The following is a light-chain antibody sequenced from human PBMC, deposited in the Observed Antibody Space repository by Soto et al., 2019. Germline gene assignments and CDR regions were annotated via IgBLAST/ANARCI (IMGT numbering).Light chain of an antibody. V-gene: IGLV6-57*04. CDR2: EYY. Sequence: NFMLTQPHSVSESPGKTVTISCTRSSGNIASKYVQWYQQRPGSAPSTVIYEYYERPSGVPDRFSGAIDSSSNSASLTISGLKTEDEADYYCQSYDNYNVVFGGGTKLTDL. CDR1: SGNIASKY. CDR3: QSYDNYNVV. J-gene: IGLJ2*01.